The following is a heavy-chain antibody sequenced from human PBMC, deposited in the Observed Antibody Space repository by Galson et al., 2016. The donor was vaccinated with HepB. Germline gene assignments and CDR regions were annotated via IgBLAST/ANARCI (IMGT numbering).Heavy chain of an antibody. D-gene: IGHD1-26*01. CDR1: GFSISRTSYF. V-gene: IGHV4-39*01. CDR3: ARRTHSGTFWYFDL. Sequence: LTCNVSGFSISRTSYFWGWIRQPPGKGLEWIATIYYTGNTYYNPSLQSRVTISADTSKNQFSLNLTSVTATDTAIYYCARRTHSGTFWYFDLWGRGTLVSVSS. CDR2: IYYTGNT. J-gene: IGHJ2*01.